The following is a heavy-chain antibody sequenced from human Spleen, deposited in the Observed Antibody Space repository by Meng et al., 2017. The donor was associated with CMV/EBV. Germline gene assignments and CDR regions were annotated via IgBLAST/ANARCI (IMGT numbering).Heavy chain of an antibody. Sequence: GGSLRLSCAASGFTFSNYGIHWVRQAPDKGLEWVAFIRYDGSNEYYADSVKGRFTISRDTSRNTVFLQMDSLRAEDTAVYYCAKGWKWGNGYYASDYWGQGTRVTVSS. D-gene: IGHD3-3*01. V-gene: IGHV3-30*02. CDR2: IRYDGSNE. CDR1: GFTFSNYG. J-gene: IGHJ4*02. CDR3: AKGWKWGNGYYASDY.